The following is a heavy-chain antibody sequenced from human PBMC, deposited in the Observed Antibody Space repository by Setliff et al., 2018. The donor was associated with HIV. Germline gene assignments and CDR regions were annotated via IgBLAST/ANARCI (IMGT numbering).Heavy chain of an antibody. J-gene: IGHJ5*02. CDR3: ARVSRGIVGATWGDWFDP. Sequence: LSLTCTVSGYSISSGYYWGWIRQPPGKGLEWIGSIYHSGSTYYNPSLKSRVTISVDTSKNQFSLKLSSVTAADTAVYYCARVSRGIVGATWGDWFDPWGQGTLVTVSS. CDR1: GYSISSGYY. V-gene: IGHV4-38-2*02. D-gene: IGHD1-26*01. CDR2: IYHSGST.